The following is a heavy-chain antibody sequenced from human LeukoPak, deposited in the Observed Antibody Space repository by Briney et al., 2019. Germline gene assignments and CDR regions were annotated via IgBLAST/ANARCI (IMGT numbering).Heavy chain of an antibody. J-gene: IGHJ4*02. V-gene: IGHV3-21*04. CDR3: AKARYQLLSTFDY. Sequence: PGGSLRLSCAASGFTFSSYSVIWVRQPPGKGLEWVSSISSSGTYIYYADSVQGRFTISRDNSKNTLYLQMNSLRAEDTAVYYCAKARYQLLSTFDYWGQGTLVTVSS. CDR1: GFTFSSYS. D-gene: IGHD2-2*01. CDR2: ISSSGTYI.